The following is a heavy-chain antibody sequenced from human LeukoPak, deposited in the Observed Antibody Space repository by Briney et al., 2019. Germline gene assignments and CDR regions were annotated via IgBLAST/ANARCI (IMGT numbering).Heavy chain of an antibody. V-gene: IGHV1-18*01. CDR1: GYTFTSYG. CDR2: ISAYNGNT. Sequence: ASVKVSCKASGYTFTSYGISWVRQAPGQGLEWMGRISAYNGNTNYAQKLQGRVTMTTDTSTSTAYMELRSLRSDDTAVYYCARAIVVVIYDAFDIWGQGTMVTVSS. CDR3: ARAIVVVIYDAFDI. J-gene: IGHJ3*02. D-gene: IGHD3-22*01.